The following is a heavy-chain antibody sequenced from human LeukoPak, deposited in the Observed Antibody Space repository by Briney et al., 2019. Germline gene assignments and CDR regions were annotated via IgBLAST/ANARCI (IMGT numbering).Heavy chain of an antibody. CDR3: AREGAIIAVAGTGFDY. D-gene: IGHD6-19*01. V-gene: IGHV1-46*03. Sequence: AASVKVSCKASGYTFTSYYMHWVRQAPGQGLEWMGIINPSGGSPSYAQKFQGRVTMTRDTSTSTVYMELSSLRSEDTAVYYCAREGAIIAVAGTGFDYWGQGTLVTVSS. CDR2: INPSGGSP. J-gene: IGHJ4*02. CDR1: GYTFTSYY.